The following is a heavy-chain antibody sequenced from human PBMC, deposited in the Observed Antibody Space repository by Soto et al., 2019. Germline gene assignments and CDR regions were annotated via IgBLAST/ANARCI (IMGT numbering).Heavy chain of an antibody. CDR1: GYTFTSYA. D-gene: IGHD1-26*01. CDR2: INAGNGNT. Sequence: GASVKVSCKASGYTFTSYAMHWVRQAPGQRLEWMGWINAGNGNTKYSQKFQGRVTITRDTSASTAYMELSSLRSEDTAVYYCAREVSDGSAPGLLDNWGQGTLVTVSS. V-gene: IGHV1-3*01. J-gene: IGHJ1*01. CDR3: AREVSDGSAPGLLDN.